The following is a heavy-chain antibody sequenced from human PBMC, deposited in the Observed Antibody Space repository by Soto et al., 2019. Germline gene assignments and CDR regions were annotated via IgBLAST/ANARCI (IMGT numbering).Heavy chain of an antibody. Sequence: SQTLSLTCTVSGGSISSSSYYWGWIRQPPGNGLEWIGSIYYSGSTYYNPSLKGRVTISVDTSKNQFSLKLSSVTAADTAVYYCAITAPWYDFWSGYYPYYFDYWGQGTLVTVSS. D-gene: IGHD3-3*01. CDR1: GGSISSSSYY. J-gene: IGHJ4*02. CDR2: IYYSGST. CDR3: AITAPWYDFWSGYYPYYFDY. V-gene: IGHV4-39*01.